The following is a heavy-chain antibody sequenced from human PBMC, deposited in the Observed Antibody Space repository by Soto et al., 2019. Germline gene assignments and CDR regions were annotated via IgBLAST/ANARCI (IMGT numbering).Heavy chain of an antibody. CDR3: AKDFSPSSSSWYFYDY. CDR1: GFTFSSYA. Sequence: PGGSLRLSCAASGFTFSSYAMSWVRQAPGKGLEWVSAISGGGGSTVYADSVKGRFTISRDDSKNTLYLQINSLRAEDTAVYFCAKDFSPSSSSWYFYDYWGLGTLVTVSS. J-gene: IGHJ4*02. V-gene: IGHV3-23*01. CDR2: ISGGGGST. D-gene: IGHD6-13*01.